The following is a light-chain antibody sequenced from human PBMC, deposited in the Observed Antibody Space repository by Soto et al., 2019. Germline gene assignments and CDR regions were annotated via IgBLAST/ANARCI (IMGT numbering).Light chain of an antibody. Sequence: EIVLTQSPGPLSLSPGESATLLCRASHFVSSRSLAWYQQKPGQAPRLLIYGASTRATGIPDRFSGSGSGTEFTLTISSLQPDDFATYYCQHYNSYSEAFGQGTKVDIK. CDR3: QHYNSYSEA. CDR2: GAS. J-gene: IGKJ1*01. V-gene: IGKV3-20*01. CDR1: HFVSSRS.